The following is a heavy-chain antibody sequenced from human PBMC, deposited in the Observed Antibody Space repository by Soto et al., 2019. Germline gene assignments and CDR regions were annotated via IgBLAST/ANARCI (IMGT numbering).Heavy chain of an antibody. J-gene: IGHJ4*02. Sequence: QVQLQESGPGLVKPSETLSLTCNVSGGSISGYYWSWIRQPAGKGLEWIGRIYSSGSTAYSPSLRSRLTMSVDTSKNQFSLKVTSVTAADTAVYYCVRVGAVATNGGYFDYWGQGTLVTVSA. D-gene: IGHD6-19*01. CDR2: IYSSGST. CDR1: GGSISGYY. CDR3: VRVGAVATNGGYFDY. V-gene: IGHV4-4*07.